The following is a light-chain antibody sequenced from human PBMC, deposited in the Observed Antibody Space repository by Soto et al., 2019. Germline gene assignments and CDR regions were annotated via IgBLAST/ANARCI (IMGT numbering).Light chain of an antibody. CDR2: RNN. J-gene: IGLJ3*02. CDR3: APWDDSLSGLWV. Sequence: QSVLTQPPSASGTPGQRVTISCSGSSSNIGSNYVYWYQQLPGTAPKLLIYRNNQRPSGVPDRFSGSKSGTSASLAISGLRSEDEADYYCAPWDDSLSGLWVFGGGTQLTVL. V-gene: IGLV1-47*01. CDR1: SSNIGSNY.